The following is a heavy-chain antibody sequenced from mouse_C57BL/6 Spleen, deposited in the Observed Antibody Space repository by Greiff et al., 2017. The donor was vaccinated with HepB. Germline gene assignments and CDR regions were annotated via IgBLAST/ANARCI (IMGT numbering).Heavy chain of an antibody. D-gene: IGHD1-1*01. V-gene: IGHV1-81*01. CDR1: GYTFTSYG. CDR2: IYPRSGNT. CDR3: ARGGYYGSSPPAMDY. Sequence: QVQLQQSGAELARPGASVKLSCKASGYTFTSYGISWVKQRTGQGLEWIGEIYPRSGNTYYNEKFKGKATLTADNSSSTAFMELRSLTSEDSAVYFCARGGYYGSSPPAMDYWGQGTSVTVSS. J-gene: IGHJ4*01.